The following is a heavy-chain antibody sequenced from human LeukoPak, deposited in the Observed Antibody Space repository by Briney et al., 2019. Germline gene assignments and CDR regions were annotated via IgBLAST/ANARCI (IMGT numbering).Heavy chain of an antibody. D-gene: IGHD6-19*01. CDR3: ARRDISSGWSFDY. V-gene: IGHV4-4*07. Sequence: ASETLSLTCTVSGGSISNYHWSWIRQPAGKGLEWIGQIHTSGSTNYNPPLKSRVTMSIDTPENQLSLTIRSVTAADTAVYYCARRDISSGWSFDYWGQGTLVIVSS. J-gene: IGHJ4*02. CDR2: IHTSGST. CDR1: GGSISNYH.